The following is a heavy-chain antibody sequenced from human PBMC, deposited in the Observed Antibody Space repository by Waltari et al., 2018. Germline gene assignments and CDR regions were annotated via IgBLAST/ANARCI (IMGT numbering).Heavy chain of an antibody. Sequence: QVQLVESGGGVVQPGGSLSLSCAASGFPFRSYGMHWVRQAPGKGLEWVAFIRYDGSNKYYADSVKGRFTISRDNSKNTLYLQMNSLRAEDTAVYYCKAVAGTGYWGQGTLVTVSS. CDR1: GFPFRSYG. J-gene: IGHJ4*02. CDR3: KAVAGTGY. D-gene: IGHD6-19*01. V-gene: IGHV3-30*02. CDR2: IRYDGSNK.